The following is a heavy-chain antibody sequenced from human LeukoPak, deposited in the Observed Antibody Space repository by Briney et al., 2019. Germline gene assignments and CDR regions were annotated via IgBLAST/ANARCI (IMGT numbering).Heavy chain of an antibody. Sequence: GGSLRLSCAASGFTFDDYAMSWVRQAPGKGLEWVSSISGSGSSTYYADSVKGRFTISGDNSKNTLYLQMNSLRAEDTAVYYCAKEYYDFWSGSPSYWGQGTLVTVSS. V-gene: IGHV3-23*01. CDR3: AKEYYDFWSGSPSY. J-gene: IGHJ4*02. CDR1: GFTFDDYA. CDR2: ISGSGSST. D-gene: IGHD3-3*01.